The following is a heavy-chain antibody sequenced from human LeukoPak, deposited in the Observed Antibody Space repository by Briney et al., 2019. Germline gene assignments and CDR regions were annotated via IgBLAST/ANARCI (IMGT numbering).Heavy chain of an antibody. J-gene: IGHJ4*02. V-gene: IGHV4-39*01. CDR2: IYYTGST. Sequence: SETLSLTCTASGGSISSSNYYWGWIRQPPGKGLEWIASIYYTGSTYYNPSLKSRVTISVDTSKNQFSLKLSSVTAADTAVYYCARRIIAVTGTVVYYFDYWGQGTLVTVSS. CDR1: GGSISSSNYY. D-gene: IGHD6-19*01. CDR3: ARRIIAVTGTVVYYFDY.